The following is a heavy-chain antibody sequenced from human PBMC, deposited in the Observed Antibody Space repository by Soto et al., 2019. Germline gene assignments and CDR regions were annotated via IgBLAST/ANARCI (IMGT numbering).Heavy chain of an antibody. D-gene: IGHD3-16*01. V-gene: IGHV1-2*02. Sequence: ASVKVSCMASGYPFTANYMHWVRQAPGQGLEWMGWINPNSGGTNYAQKFQGRVTMTRDTSISTAYMELSRLRSDDTAVYYCARDYTGSFWGRYYYYYGMDVWGQGTTVTVS. J-gene: IGHJ6*02. CDR3: ARDYTGSFWGRYYYYYGMDV. CDR1: GYPFTANY. CDR2: INPNSGGT.